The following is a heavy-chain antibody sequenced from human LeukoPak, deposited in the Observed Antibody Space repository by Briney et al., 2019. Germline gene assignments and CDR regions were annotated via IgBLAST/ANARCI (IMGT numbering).Heavy chain of an antibody. J-gene: IGHJ4*02. CDR1: GYTFTSYH. D-gene: IGHD4-17*01. Sequence: ASVKVSRKASGYTFTSYHMHRVGQAPGQGLEWMGIINPSGGSTSYAQKFQGRVTMTRDTSTSTVYMELSSLRSEDTAVYYCARDFTVTGFDYWGQGTLVTVSS. V-gene: IGHV1-46*01. CDR3: ARDFTVTGFDY. CDR2: INPSGGST.